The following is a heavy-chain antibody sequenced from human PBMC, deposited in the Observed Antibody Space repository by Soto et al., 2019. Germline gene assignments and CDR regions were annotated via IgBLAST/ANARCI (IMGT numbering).Heavy chain of an antibody. D-gene: IGHD2-15*01. V-gene: IGHV3-23*01. CDR3: AKDPGYCSGGSCYGYNWFDP. CDR2: ISGSGGST. Sequence: EVQLLESGGGLVQPGGSLRLSCAASGFTFSSYAMSCVRQAPGKGLEWVSAISGSGGSTYYADSVKGRFTISRDNPKNTLHLQINGLRAEDTDVYYCAKDPGYCSGGSCYGYNWFDPLGQGTLVSVCS. CDR1: GFTFSSYA. J-gene: IGHJ5*02.